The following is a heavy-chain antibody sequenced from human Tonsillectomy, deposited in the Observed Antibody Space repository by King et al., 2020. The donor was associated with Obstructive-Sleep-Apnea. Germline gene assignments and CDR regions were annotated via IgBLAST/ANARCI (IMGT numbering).Heavy chain of an antibody. Sequence: QLQESGPGLVKPSETLSLTCTVSGGSISSYYWSWIRQPPGKGLEWIGYIYYSGSTNYNPSLKSRVTISVDTSKNQFSLRLSSVTAADTAVYYCASQSYYGSGSYVARCFDPWGQGTLAT. D-gene: IGHD3-10*01. V-gene: IGHV4-59*08. J-gene: IGHJ5*02. CDR2: IYYSGST. CDR3: ASQSYYGSGSYVARCFDP. CDR1: GGSISSYY.